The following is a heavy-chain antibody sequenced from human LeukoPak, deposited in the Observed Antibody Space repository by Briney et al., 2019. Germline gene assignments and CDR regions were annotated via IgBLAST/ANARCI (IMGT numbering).Heavy chain of an antibody. CDR1: GFTFSSYA. CDR3: AKDNPGITMVRGVPMYYFDY. J-gene: IGHJ4*02. D-gene: IGHD3-10*01. V-gene: IGHV3-23*01. Sequence: GGSLRLSCAASGFTFSSYAMSWVCQAPGRGLGWGSAITVSGGNTYYADSVKGRFTISRDNSKNTLYLQMNSLRAEDTAVYYCAKDNPGITMVRGVPMYYFDYWGQGTLVSVSS. CDR2: ITVSGGNT.